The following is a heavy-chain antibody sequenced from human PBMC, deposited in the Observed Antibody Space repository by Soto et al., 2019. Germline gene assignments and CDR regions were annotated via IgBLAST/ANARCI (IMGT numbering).Heavy chain of an antibody. D-gene: IGHD3-3*01. V-gene: IGHV1-69*06. J-gene: IGHJ5*02. CDR3: ARVNWSGYYSGGFDP. CDR2: IIPIFGTA. Sequence: QVQLVQSGAEVKKPGSSVKVSCKASGGTFSSYAISWVRQAPGQGLEWMGGIIPIFGTANYAQKFQGRVRITAYKSTSTAYMELISLRSEDKAVYYCARVNWSGYYSGGFDPWDQGTLVTVSS. CDR1: GGTFSSYA.